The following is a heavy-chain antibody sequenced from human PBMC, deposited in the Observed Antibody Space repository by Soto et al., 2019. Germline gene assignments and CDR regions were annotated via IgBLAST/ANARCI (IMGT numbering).Heavy chain of an antibody. D-gene: IGHD4-17*01. J-gene: IGHJ4*02. V-gene: IGHV1-2*02. CDR1: GYTFTDYY. CDR2: INPNSGGT. Sequence: ASVKVSCKASGYTFTDYYIHWVRQAPGQGLQWMGWINPNSGGTNYAQTFQGRVSMTRDTSISTVYIHLINLRSDDPAVYYCATTTVHFAPPAYLDSWGQGTLVTVSS. CDR3: ATTTVHFAPPAYLDS.